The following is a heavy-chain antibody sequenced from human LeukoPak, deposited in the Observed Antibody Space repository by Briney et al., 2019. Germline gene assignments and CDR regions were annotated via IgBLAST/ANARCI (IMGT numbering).Heavy chain of an antibody. CDR1: GFTFSSYA. Sequence: GGSLRLSCAASGFTFSSYAMSWVRQAPGKGLEWVAVIAYDGSSQFYADSVKGRFVISRDNSKNILFLQMNSLRGEDAAVYYCVKEGTPRSCTWYDSWGQGTLVTVSS. D-gene: IGHD2-15*01. J-gene: IGHJ5*01. CDR3: VKEGTPRSCTWYDS. V-gene: IGHV3-30*18. CDR2: IAYDGSSQ.